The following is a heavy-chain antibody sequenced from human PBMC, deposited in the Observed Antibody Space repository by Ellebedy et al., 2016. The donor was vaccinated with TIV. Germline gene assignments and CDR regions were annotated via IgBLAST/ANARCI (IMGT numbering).Heavy chain of an antibody. Sequence: GGSLRLXXAASGFTVSSNHMSWVRQAPGKGLEWVSSLYSDWTTYYRDSVKGRFTISRDNSENTLYLQMSSLRAEDTAVYFCARWRVDCYDYWGQGTLVTVSS. V-gene: IGHV3-66*01. J-gene: IGHJ4*02. CDR1: GFTVSSNH. CDR3: ARWRVDCYDY. CDR2: LYSDWTT.